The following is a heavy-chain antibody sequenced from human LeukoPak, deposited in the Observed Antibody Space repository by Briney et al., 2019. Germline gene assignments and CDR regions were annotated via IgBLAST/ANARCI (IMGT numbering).Heavy chain of an antibody. D-gene: IGHD3-3*01. CDR1: GGSMSSYY. CDR2: IYYSGST. Sequence: SETLSLTCTVSGGSMSSYYWSWIRQPPGKGLEWIGYIYYSGSTNYNPSLKSRVTISVDTSKNQFSLKLSSVTAADTAVYYCASGITIFGTDYWGQGTLVTVSS. CDR3: ASGITIFGTDY. J-gene: IGHJ4*02. V-gene: IGHV4-59*08.